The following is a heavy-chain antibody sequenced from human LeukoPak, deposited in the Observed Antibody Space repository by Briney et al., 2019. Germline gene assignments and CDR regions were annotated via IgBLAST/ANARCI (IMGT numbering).Heavy chain of an antibody. J-gene: IGHJ4*02. V-gene: IGHV3-23*01. CDR1: GFTFSSYA. CDR3: ARDFRFLDDY. Sequence: GGSLRLSCAASGFTFSSYAMSWVRQAPGKGLEWVSAISGSGGSTYYADSVKGRFTISRDNSKNTQYLQMNSLRAEDTAMYYCARDFRFLDDYWGQGTLVTVSS. D-gene: IGHD3-3*01. CDR2: ISGSGGST.